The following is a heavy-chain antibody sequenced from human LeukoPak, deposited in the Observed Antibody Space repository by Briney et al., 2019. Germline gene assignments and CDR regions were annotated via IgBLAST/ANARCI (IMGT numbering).Heavy chain of an antibody. J-gene: IGHJ4*02. Sequence: SETLSLTCTVSGGSISSSSYYWGWIRQPPGKGLEWIGSIYYSGSTYYNLSLKSRVTISVDTSKNQFSLKLSSVTAADTAVYYCASLAAAEQFDYWGQGTLVTVSS. CDR2: IYYSGST. CDR3: ASLAAAEQFDY. D-gene: IGHD6-13*01. CDR1: GGSISSSSYY. V-gene: IGHV4-39*01.